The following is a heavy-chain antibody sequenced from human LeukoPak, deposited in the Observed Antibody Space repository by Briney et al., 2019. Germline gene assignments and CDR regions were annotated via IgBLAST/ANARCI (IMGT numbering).Heavy chain of an antibody. CDR1: GYSFTSYS. CDR2: ISAYKHHI. CDR3: ARDRARSAMAREFQH. Sequence: ASVKVSCKASGYSFTSYSFSWVRHAPGQGLERMGWISAYKHHIEYAQKVQGRVTVTTDTSTSTAYMEVRSLTSDDTAVYCGARDRARSAMAREFQHWSQGTQVTVSS. V-gene: IGHV1-18*01. D-gene: IGHD2-2*01. J-gene: IGHJ1*01.